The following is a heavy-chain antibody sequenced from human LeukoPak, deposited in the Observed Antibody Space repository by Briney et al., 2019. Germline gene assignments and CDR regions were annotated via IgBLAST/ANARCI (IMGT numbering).Heavy chain of an antibody. V-gene: IGHV3-23*01. J-gene: IGHJ4*02. CDR2: ISGSGGST. D-gene: IGHD3-10*01. CDR3: ARDWHGAFDY. Sequence: GGSLRLSCAASGFTFSSYAMSWVRQAPGKGLEWVSGISGSGGSTYYADSVKGRFTISRGNSKNTLYLQMNSLRAEDTAVYYCARDWHGAFDYWGQGTLVTVSS. CDR1: GFTFSSYA.